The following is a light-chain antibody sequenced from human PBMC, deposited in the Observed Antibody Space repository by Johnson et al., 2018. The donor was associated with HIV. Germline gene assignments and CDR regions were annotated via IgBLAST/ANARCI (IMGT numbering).Light chain of an antibody. J-gene: IGLJ1*01. V-gene: IGLV1-51*01. Sequence: SVLTQPPSVSAAPGQKVTISCSGSSSNIGNNYVSWYQQLPGTAPKLLIYDNNKRPSGIPDRFSGSKSGTPATLGITGLLTGAAADYYCETWDSSLSGVFGTGTKVTVL. CDR3: ETWDSSLSGV. CDR1: SSNIGNNY. CDR2: DNN.